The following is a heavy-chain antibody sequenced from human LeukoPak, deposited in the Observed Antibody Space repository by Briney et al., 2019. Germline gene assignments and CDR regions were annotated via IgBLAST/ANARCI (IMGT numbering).Heavy chain of an antibody. Sequence: ASVKVSCKASGYTFTAYYIHWVRQAPGQGLEWMAWINPNVGGTYYAQKFQGRVTMTRDTSISTAYMELSRLRSGDTAVYYCARETAAGTDGAFDIWGQGTMVTVSS. CDR2: INPNVGGT. J-gene: IGHJ3*02. CDR3: ARETAAGTDGAFDI. V-gene: IGHV1-2*02. CDR1: GYTFTAYY. D-gene: IGHD6-13*01.